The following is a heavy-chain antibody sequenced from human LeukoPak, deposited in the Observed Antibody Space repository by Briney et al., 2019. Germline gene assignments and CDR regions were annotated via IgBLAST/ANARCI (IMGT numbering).Heavy chain of an antibody. CDR1: GDSISRHY. V-gene: IGHV4-59*11. CDR3: ARLLGATWFDP. CDR2: ISHTGST. D-gene: IGHD1-26*01. Sequence: SETPALTCLVSGDSISRHYRTWVRQPPGKGLDWIGYISHTGSTTYNPSLTSRVTISMDTSKNQFSLTLTSMTAADTAVYYCARLLGATWFDPWGQGTLVTVSS. J-gene: IGHJ5*02.